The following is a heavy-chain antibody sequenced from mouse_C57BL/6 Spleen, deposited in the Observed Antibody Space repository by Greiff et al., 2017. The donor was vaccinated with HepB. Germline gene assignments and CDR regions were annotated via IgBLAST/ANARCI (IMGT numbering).Heavy chain of an antibody. D-gene: IGHD2-4*01. CDR2: INPSSGYT. Sequence: QVQLKESGAELARPGASVKMSCKASGYTFTSYTMHWVKQRPGQGLEWIGYINPSSGYTKYNQKFKDKATLTADKSSSTAYMQLSSLTSEDSAVYYCACYYDYAWFAYWGQWTLVTVSA. V-gene: IGHV1-4*01. CDR3: ACYYDYAWFAY. CDR1: GYTFTSYT. J-gene: IGHJ3*01.